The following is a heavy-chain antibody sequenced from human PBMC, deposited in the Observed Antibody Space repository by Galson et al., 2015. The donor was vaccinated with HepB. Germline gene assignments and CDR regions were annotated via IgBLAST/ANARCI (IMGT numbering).Heavy chain of an antibody. J-gene: IGHJ3*02. CDR2: FDPEDGET. CDR1: GYTLTELS. Sequence: SVKVSCKVSGYTLTELSMHWVRQAPGKGLEWMGGFDPEDGETIYAQKFQGRVTMTEDTSTDTAYMELSSLRSEDTAVYYCATDLSLYYDSRPRAFDIWGQGTMVTVSS. D-gene: IGHD3-22*01. V-gene: IGHV1-24*01. CDR3: ATDLSLYYDSRPRAFDI.